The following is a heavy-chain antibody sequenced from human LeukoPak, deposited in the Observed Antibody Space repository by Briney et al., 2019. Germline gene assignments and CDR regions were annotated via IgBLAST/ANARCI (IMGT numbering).Heavy chain of an antibody. Sequence: GGSLRLSCAASGFTFSSYWMTWVRQAPGKGLEWVANIKQDGSEKYYVDSVKGRFTISRDNAKNSLYLQMNSLRAEDTAVYYCARVLGYCSSTSCSPSHFDYWGQGTLVTVSS. J-gene: IGHJ4*02. D-gene: IGHD2-2*01. CDR1: GFTFSSYW. V-gene: IGHV3-7*01. CDR3: ARVLGYCSSTSCSPSHFDY. CDR2: IKQDGSEK.